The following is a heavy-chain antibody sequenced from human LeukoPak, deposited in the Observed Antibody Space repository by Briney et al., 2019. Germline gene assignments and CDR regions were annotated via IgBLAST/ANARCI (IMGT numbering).Heavy chain of an antibody. CDR1: GGSISSSSYY. D-gene: IGHD3-3*01. CDR3: ARGRTIFGGPEYFDY. CDR2: IYYSGST. Sequence: SETLSLTCTVSGGSISSSSYYWSWIRQPPGKGLEWIGYIYYSGSTNYNPSLKSRVTISVDTSKNQFSLKLSSVTAADTAVYYCARGRTIFGGPEYFDYWGQGTLVTVSS. J-gene: IGHJ4*02. V-gene: IGHV4-61*01.